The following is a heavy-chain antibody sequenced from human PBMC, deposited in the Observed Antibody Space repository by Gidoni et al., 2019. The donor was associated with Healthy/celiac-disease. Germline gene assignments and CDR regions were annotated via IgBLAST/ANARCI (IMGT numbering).Heavy chain of an antibody. V-gene: IGHV4-4*02. Sequence: QVQLQESGPGLVKPSGTLSLTCAVSGGSISSSNWWSWVRQPPGKGLEWIGEIYHSGSTNYNPSLKSRVTISVDKSKNQFSLKLSSVTAADTAVYYCARSSPRDYDILTGGHFDYWGQGTLVTVSS. CDR3: ARSSPRDYDILTGGHFDY. J-gene: IGHJ4*02. D-gene: IGHD3-9*01. CDR1: GGSISSSNW. CDR2: IYHSGST.